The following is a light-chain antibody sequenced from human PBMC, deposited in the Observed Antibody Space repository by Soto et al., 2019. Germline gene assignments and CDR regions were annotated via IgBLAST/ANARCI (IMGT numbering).Light chain of an antibody. CDR3: QQYNDWPLT. V-gene: IGKV3-15*01. Sequence: EILMTQSPVTLSVSPGERATLSCRANQSVSNNLAWYQQKPGQAPSLLIYGAFTRATGIPARFSGTGSGTEFTLTISSLQSEDFALYYCQQYNDWPLTFGQGTKVDIK. CDR2: GAF. J-gene: IGKJ1*01. CDR1: QSVSNN.